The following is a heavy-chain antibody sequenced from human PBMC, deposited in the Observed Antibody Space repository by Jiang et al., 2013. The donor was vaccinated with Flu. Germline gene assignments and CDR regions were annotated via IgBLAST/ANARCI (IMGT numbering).Heavy chain of an antibody. V-gene: IGHV4-59*01. CDR3: ARDGSSGWSTWYFDL. J-gene: IGHJ2*01. Sequence: SLTCTVSGGSISSYYWSWIRQPPGKGLEWIGYIYYSGSTNYNPSLKSRVTISVDTSKNQFSLKLSSVTAADTAVYYCARDGSSGWSTWYFDLWGRGTLVTVSS. CDR2: IYYSGST. D-gene: IGHD6-19*01. CDR1: GGSISSYY.